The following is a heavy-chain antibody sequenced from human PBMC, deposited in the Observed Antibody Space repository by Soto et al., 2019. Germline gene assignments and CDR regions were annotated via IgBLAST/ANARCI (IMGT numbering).Heavy chain of an antibody. D-gene: IGHD1-26*01. CDR1: GGAISTYF. V-gene: IGHV4-59*01. CDR2: IYYSGTT. Sequence: SETLSLTCTVSGGAISTYFWSWLRQPPGKGLEWLGYIYYSGTTDYSPSLKSRVTISVDTSKNQFSLKLTSLTAADTALYYCARGRSGGYSRAALDIWGQGTMVTVSS. CDR3: ARGRSGGYSRAALDI. J-gene: IGHJ3*02.